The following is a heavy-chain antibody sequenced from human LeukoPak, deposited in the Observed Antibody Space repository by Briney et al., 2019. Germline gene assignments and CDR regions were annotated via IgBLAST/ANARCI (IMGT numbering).Heavy chain of an antibody. CDR2: IYTSGST. CDR1: GGSISSSSYY. Sequence: TLSLTCTVSGGSISSSSYYWGWIRQPAGKGLEWIGRIYTSGSTNYNPSLKSRVTMSVDTSKNQFSLKLSSVTAADTAVYYCARVQGDILTGYYKTPWGQGTLVTVSS. V-gene: IGHV4-61*02. J-gene: IGHJ5*02. D-gene: IGHD3-9*01. CDR3: ARVQGDILTGYYKTP.